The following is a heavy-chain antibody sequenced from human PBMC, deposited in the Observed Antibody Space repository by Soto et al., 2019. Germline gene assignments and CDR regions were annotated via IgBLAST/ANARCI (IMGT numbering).Heavy chain of an antibody. CDR3: AKDYEMATIPDY. Sequence: GGSLRLSCVASGFTFSSYGMHWVRQAPGKGLEWVAVISYDGSNKYYADSVKGRFTISRDNSKNTLYLQMNSLRAEDTAVYYCAKDYEMATIPDYWGQGTLVTVSS. CDR2: ISYDGSNK. V-gene: IGHV3-30*18. D-gene: IGHD5-12*01. J-gene: IGHJ4*02. CDR1: GFTFSSYG.